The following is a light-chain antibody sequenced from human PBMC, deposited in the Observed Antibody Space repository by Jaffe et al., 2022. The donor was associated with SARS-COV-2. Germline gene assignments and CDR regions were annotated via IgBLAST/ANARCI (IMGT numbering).Light chain of an antibody. CDR2: KAS. Sequence: DIQMTQSPYTLSASVGDRVTITCRASQSINSWLAWYKQKPGKAPKLLIYKASYLDTGVPSRFSGSGSGTEFTLTISSLQPDDFATYYCQHYNSFPWTFGQGTKVEIK. J-gene: IGKJ1*01. CDR3: QHYNSFPWT. CDR1: QSINSW. V-gene: IGKV1-5*03.